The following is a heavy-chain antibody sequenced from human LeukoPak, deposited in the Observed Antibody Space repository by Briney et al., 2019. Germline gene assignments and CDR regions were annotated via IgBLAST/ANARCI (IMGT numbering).Heavy chain of an antibody. CDR2: IFYSGSA. Sequence: SETLSLTCTVSGGSISSGSYYWSWIRQPPGKGLEWIGYIFYSGSANYNPSLKSRVTISLDTSKKQFSLKLSSVTASDTAVYYCASGDGSGSFYYYFDYWGQGTLVTVSS. CDR1: GGSISSGSYY. V-gene: IGHV4-61*01. CDR3: ASGDGSGSFYYYFDY. D-gene: IGHD3-10*01. J-gene: IGHJ4*02.